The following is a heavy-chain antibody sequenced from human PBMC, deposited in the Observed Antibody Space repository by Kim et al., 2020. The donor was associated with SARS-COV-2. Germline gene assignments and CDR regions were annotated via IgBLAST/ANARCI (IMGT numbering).Heavy chain of an antibody. CDR1: GFTFSSYD. D-gene: IGHD6-13*01. CDR3: ARGYSNSWYWAFDI. V-gene: IGHV3-13*01. CDR2: ICTAGDT. Sequence: GGSLRLSCAASGFTFSSYDMHWVRQATGKGLEWVSAICTAGDTYYPGSVKGRFTISRENAKNSLYLQMNSLRAGDTAVYYCARGYSNSWYWAFDIWSQGTMVTVSS. J-gene: IGHJ3*02.